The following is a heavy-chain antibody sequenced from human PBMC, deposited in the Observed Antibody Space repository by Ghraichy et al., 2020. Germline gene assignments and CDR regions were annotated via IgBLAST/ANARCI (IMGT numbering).Heavy chain of an antibody. V-gene: IGHV1-8*01. J-gene: IGHJ4*02. D-gene: IGHD3-22*01. CDR2: MNPNSGNT. CDR3: ASGAPDSSGYYLPVDY. Sequence: ASVKVSCKASGYTFTSYDINWVRQATGQGLEWMGWMNPNSGNTGYAQKFQGRVTMTRNTSISTAYMELSSLRSEDTAVYYCASGAPDSSGYYLPVDYWGQGTLVTVSS. CDR1: GYTFTSYD.